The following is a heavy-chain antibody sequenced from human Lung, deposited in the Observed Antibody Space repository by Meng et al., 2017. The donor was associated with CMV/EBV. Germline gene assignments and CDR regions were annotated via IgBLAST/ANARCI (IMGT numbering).Heavy chain of an antibody. Sequence: SETLSLXCTVSGGSVSSGSYYWSWLRQPPGKGLEWIGYISYIGSTNYNPSLKSRVSISVDTSENQFSLKLSSVTAADTAIFYCARDILEHNAFDMWGQGKXV. CDR2: ISYIGST. V-gene: IGHV4-61*01. J-gene: IGHJ3*02. D-gene: IGHD1/OR15-1a*01. CDR3: ARDILEHNAFDM. CDR1: GGSVSSGSYY.